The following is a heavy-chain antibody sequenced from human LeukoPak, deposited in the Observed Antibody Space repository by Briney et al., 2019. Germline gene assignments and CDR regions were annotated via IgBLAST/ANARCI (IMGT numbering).Heavy chain of an antibody. D-gene: IGHD1-26*01. CDR2: ISGSGGST. V-gene: IGHV3-23*01. J-gene: IGHJ3*02. CDR3: ARDGPRGIVGARGAFDI. Sequence: GGSLRLSCAASGFTFSSYAMSWVRQAPGKGLEWVSAISGSGGSTYYADSVKGRFTISRDNSKNTLYLQMNSLRADDTAVYYCARDGPRGIVGARGAFDIWGQGTMVTVSS. CDR1: GFTFSSYA.